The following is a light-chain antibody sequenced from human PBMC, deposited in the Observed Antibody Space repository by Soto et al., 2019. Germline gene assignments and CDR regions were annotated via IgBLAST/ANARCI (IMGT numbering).Light chain of an antibody. CDR1: SSDIGGYSY. CDR3: SSYSSRSTLLV. Sequence: QSALTQPASVSASPGQSITISCIGTSSDIGGYSYVSWYQQHPGKAPKLLIRDVNYRPSGISARFSGSKPGNTASLTISGLQTEDEADYYCSSYSSRSTLLVFGGGTKLTVL. CDR2: DVN. J-gene: IGLJ2*01. V-gene: IGLV2-14*03.